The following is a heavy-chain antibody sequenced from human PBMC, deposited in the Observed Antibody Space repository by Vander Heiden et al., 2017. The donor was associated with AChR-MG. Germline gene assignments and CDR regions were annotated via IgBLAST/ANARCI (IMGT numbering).Heavy chain of an antibody. Sequence: QVQLVQSGAEVKKPGSSVKVSCQAPGGTFGSYAISWVRQAPGQGLEWMGGIIPIFGTANYAQKFQGRVTITADESTSTAYMELSSLRSEDTAVYYCARVKVAAPHGVFDYWGQGTLVTVSS. CDR1: GGTFGSYA. CDR2: IIPIFGTA. J-gene: IGHJ4*02. CDR3: ARVKVAAPHGVFDY. V-gene: IGHV1-69*01. D-gene: IGHD2-15*01.